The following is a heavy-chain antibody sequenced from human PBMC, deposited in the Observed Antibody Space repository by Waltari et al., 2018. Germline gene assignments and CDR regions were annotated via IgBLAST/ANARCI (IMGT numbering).Heavy chain of an antibody. CDR1: GGSISSYY. D-gene: IGHD3-3*01. Sequence: QVQLQESGPGLVKPSETLSLTCTVSGGSISSYYWSWIRQPAGKGLAWIGRIYTSGSTNYYPSLRSRVTMAEDTTKNQVSLKMSSVTDADTAVYYCARSITIFGVTRTGFDYWGQGTLVTVSS. CDR2: IYTSGST. J-gene: IGHJ4*02. V-gene: IGHV4-4*07. CDR3: ARSITIFGVTRTGFDY.